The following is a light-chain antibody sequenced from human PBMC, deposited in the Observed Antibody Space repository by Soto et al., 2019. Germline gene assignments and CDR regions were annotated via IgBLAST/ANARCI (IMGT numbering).Light chain of an antibody. J-gene: IGKJ4*01. CDR2: DAS. CDR1: QSISSY. V-gene: IGKV3-11*01. CDR3: QQRSNWLT. Sequence: EIVLTQSPATLSLSPGERATLSCRASQSISSYLAWYQQKPGQAPRLLNYDASNGATGIPARFSGSGSGTDFTPTISSLEPEDFAVYYCQQRSNWLTFGGGTKVEIK.